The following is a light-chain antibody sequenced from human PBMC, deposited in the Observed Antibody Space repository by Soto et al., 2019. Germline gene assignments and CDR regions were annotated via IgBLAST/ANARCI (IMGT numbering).Light chain of an antibody. Sequence: EIVLTQSPATLSLSPGERATLSCRASQSVGSYFAWYQQKPGQAPRLLIYDACSRATGIPARFSGSGSGTDFTLTISSLEPEDFAVYFCQQRSSWPLTFGGGTMVEIK. V-gene: IGKV3-11*01. J-gene: IGKJ4*01. CDR1: QSVGSY. CDR2: DAC. CDR3: QQRSSWPLT.